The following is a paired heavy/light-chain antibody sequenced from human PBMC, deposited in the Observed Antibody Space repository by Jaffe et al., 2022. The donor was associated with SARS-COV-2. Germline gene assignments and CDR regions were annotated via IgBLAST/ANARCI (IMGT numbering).Heavy chain of an antibody. CDR1: GFTFSDHY. Sequence: EVQLVESGGDLVQPGGSLRLSCAPSGFTFSDHYMDWVRQAPGKGLEWVGRSRDRSLSYTTEYAASVKDRFTVSRDDSKNSLYLQMNSLRTEDTAVYYCVRVIKDGGYYPDYWGQGTLVTVSS. CDR3: VRVIKDGGYYPDY. D-gene: IGHD3-16*01. V-gene: IGHV3-72*01. J-gene: IGHJ4*02. CDR2: SRDRSLSYTT.
Light chain of an antibody. CDR1: QVISNY. CDR2: AAS. Sequence: DIQLTQSPAFLSASVGDRVTITCRASQVISNYLAWYQQKPGKAPKLLIYAASTLQSGVPSRFSGSGSGTEFTLTISSLQPEDFATYYCQQFNSYPLTFGGGTKVEIK. CDR3: QQFNSYPLT. J-gene: IGKJ4*01. V-gene: IGKV1-9*01.